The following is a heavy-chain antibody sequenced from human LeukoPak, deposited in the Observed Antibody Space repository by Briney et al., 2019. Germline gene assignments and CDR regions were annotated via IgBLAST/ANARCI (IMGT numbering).Heavy chain of an antibody. Sequence: GGSLRLSCAASGFTFSTYAMSWVRQAPGKGLEWVANIKQDGSEKYYVDSVKGRFTISRDNAKNSLYLQMNSLRAEDTAVYYCAKGGLVAGPSGDYWGQGTLVTVSS. CDR1: GFTFSTYA. CDR3: AKGGLVAGPSGDY. D-gene: IGHD6-19*01. J-gene: IGHJ4*02. V-gene: IGHV3-7*01. CDR2: IKQDGSEK.